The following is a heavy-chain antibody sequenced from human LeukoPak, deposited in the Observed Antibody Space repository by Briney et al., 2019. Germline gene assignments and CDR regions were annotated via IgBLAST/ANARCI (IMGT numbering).Heavy chain of an antibody. J-gene: IGHJ4*02. Sequence: SETLSLTGTVSGDSISSYYWSWIRQPPGKGLEWIGYIYYSGSTNYNPSLKSRVTISVDTSKYQFSLKLSSVTAADTAVYYCATGGGSPTYYFDYWGQGTLVTVSS. CDR2: IYYSGST. V-gene: IGHV4-59*01. CDR1: GDSISSYY. CDR3: ATGGGSPTYYFDY. D-gene: IGHD3-10*01.